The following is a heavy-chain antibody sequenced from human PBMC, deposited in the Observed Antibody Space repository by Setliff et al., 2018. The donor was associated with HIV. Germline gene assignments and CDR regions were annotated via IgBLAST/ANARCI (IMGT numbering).Heavy chain of an antibody. V-gene: IGHV1-2*02. J-gene: IGHJ4*02. CDR2: INPYNGAT. CDR1: GYTFFEYY. D-gene: IGHD2-21*02. CDR3: ARAPIYCGGDCYLFDY. Sequence: RASVKVSCKASGYTFFEYYMFWLRQAPGQGLEWMGWINPYNGATKSAHKFQGRVTVTRDTSITTTYMELTRLTSDDTAIYYCARAPIYCGGDCYLFDYWGQGTLVTVSS.